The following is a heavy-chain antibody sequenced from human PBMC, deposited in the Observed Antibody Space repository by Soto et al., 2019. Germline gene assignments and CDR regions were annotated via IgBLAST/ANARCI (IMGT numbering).Heavy chain of an antibody. J-gene: IGHJ4*02. D-gene: IGHD6-25*01. CDR2: ISSSGTTM. CDR1: GFTFSSYS. Sequence: GGSLILSCAASGFTFSSYSMNWVRQAPGKGLGWVSYISSSGTTMYYADSVKGRFTISRDSAKNSLCLQMNSLRAEDTAVYYCARGAETGYSGVDYWGQGTLVTVSS. V-gene: IGHV3-48*01. CDR3: ARGAETGYSGVDY.